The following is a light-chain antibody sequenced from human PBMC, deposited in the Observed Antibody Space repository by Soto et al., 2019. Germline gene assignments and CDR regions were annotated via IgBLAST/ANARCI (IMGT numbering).Light chain of an antibody. CDR1: QSVRTN. CDR2: AAS. J-gene: IGKJ4*01. V-gene: IGKV3-15*01. CDR3: QQYNNWPPLT. Sequence: EVVVTQSPATLSVSLGGRATLSCRASQSVRTNLAWYQQKPGQAPRLLIYAASTRATGIPARFSGSGSGTEFTLTITSLQSEDFAVYYCQQYNNWPPLTFGGGTKEEIE.